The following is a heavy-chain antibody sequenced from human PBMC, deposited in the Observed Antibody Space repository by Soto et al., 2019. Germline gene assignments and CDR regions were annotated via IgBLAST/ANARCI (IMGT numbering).Heavy chain of an antibody. V-gene: IGHV3-30*03. CDR3: VGSQYYFDY. CDR2: ISYDGSNK. CDR1: GFPFTAYG. Sequence: QVQLVESGGGVVQPGNSLRLSCAASGFPFTAYGMHWVREGPGKGLEWVAVISYDGSNKFYADSVKGRFTISRDNSKNPLYLQMNSLRPEDTALYYCVGSQYYFDYRGQGTLVTLSS. J-gene: IGHJ4*02. D-gene: IGHD1-26*01.